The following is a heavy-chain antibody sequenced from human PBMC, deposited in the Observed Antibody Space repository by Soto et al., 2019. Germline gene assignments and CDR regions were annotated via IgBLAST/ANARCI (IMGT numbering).Heavy chain of an antibody. CDR1: GFSFSTHA. D-gene: IGHD6-19*01. CDR3: AREGGSIGGWFGRKFDS. CDR2: ISSGGTTT. J-gene: IGHJ4*02. Sequence: PRGSLRVSCTASGFSFSTHAMSWVRQAPGKGLEWVSSISSGGTTTFYAASVEGRFTISRDKSKNTLYLQMNSLRADDTAVYYCAREGGSIGGWFGRKFDSWGQGTQVTVSS. V-gene: IGHV3-23*01.